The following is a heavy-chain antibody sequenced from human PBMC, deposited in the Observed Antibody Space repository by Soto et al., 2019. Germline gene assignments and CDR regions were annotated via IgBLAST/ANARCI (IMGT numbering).Heavy chain of an antibody. CDR1: GGSISSSSYY. CDR3: ATYGDYGVGVGYHYGMDV. J-gene: IGHJ6*02. D-gene: IGHD4-17*01. Sequence: PSETLSLTCTVSGGSISSSSYYWGWIRQPPGKGLEWIGSIYYSGSTYYNPSLKSRVTISVDTSKNQFSLKLSSVTAADTAVYYCATYGDYGVGVGYHYGMDVWGQGTTVTVSS. CDR2: IYYSGST. V-gene: IGHV4-39*01.